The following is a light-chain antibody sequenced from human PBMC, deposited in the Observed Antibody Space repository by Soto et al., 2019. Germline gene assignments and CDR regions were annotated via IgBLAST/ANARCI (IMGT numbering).Light chain of an antibody. CDR1: QSVSSSF. V-gene: IGKV3-20*01. CDR2: GAS. CDR3: QQYDSSPRT. J-gene: IGKJ3*01. Sequence: EMVLTQSPGTLSLSPGERATLSCRASQSVSSSFLAWYQQIPGQAPRLLIYGASSRATDIPDRFSGSGSGTAFNLTASRLEPDGSAVYYCQQYDSSPRTFGHGTKVDI.